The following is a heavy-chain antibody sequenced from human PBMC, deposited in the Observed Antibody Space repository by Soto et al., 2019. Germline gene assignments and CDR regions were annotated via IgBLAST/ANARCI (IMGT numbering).Heavy chain of an antibody. CDR1: GFSFTNFA. V-gene: IGHV3-23*01. Sequence: GGSLRLSCAASGFSFTNFAMSWVRQAPGKGLEWVAGIGASGDITWYADSVKGRLSISRDNSKNTLYLQLNSLRFEDTAVYYCAKDDFTGRGDDYCDYWGPGTLGTV. CDR2: IGASGDIT. CDR3: AKDDFTGRGDDYCDY. D-gene: IGHD2-21*02. J-gene: IGHJ4*02.